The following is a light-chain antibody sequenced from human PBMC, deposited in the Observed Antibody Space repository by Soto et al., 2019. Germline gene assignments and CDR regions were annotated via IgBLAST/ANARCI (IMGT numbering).Light chain of an antibody. J-gene: IGKJ4*01. Sequence: IVLTQSPGPLSLSPGERATLSCRSSQSVSNNYLAWYQQQPGPAPRLLIYGASNRATGIPDRFSGSGSGTDCTLTISDVQPEDVSVYYCQQYGSSPLTLGGGTKVDIK. V-gene: IGKV3-20*01. CDR1: QSVSNNY. CDR3: QQYGSSPLT. CDR2: GAS.